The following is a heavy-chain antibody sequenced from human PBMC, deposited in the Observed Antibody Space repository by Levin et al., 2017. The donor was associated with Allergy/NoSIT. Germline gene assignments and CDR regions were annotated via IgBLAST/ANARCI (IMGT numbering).Heavy chain of an antibody. CDR3: AQGGYYDSSGYAEYFQH. Sequence: SQTLSLTCTVSGGSISSGGYYWSWIRQHPGKGLEWIGYIYYSGSTYYNPSLKSRVTISVDTSKNQFSLKLSSVTAADTAVYYCAQGGYYDSSGYAEYFQHWGQGTLVTVSS. CDR1: GGSISSGGYY. V-gene: IGHV4-31*03. J-gene: IGHJ1*01. CDR2: IYYSGST. D-gene: IGHD3-22*01.